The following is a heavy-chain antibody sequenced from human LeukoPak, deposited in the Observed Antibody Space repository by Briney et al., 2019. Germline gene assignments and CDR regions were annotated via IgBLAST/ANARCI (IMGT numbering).Heavy chain of an antibody. CDR2: INHSGST. CDR3: ARGSPKRITIFGVVTALRYYFDY. J-gene: IGHJ4*02. CDR1: GGSFSGYY. D-gene: IGHD3-3*01. Sequence: SETLSLTCAVYGGSFSGYYWSWIRQPPGKGLEWIGEINHSGSTNYNPSLKSRVTISVDTSKNQFSLKLSSVTAADTAVYYCARGSPKRITIFGVVTALRYYFDYWGQGTLVTVSS. V-gene: IGHV4-34*01.